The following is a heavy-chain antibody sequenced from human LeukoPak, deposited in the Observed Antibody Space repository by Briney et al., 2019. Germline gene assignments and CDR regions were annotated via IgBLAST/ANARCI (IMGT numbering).Heavy chain of an antibody. Sequence: SQTLSLTCVISGDSVSTNSAAWNWIRQSPSRGLEWLGRTYYRSKWYNDYAVSVKSRITINPDTSKNQFSLQLNSVTPDDTAVHYCARDPAGYSSGWYYTYGMDVWGQGTTVTVSS. J-gene: IGHJ6*02. CDR1: GDSVSTNSAA. V-gene: IGHV6-1*01. CDR2: TYYRSKWYN. D-gene: IGHD6-19*01. CDR3: ARDPAGYSSGWYYTYGMDV.